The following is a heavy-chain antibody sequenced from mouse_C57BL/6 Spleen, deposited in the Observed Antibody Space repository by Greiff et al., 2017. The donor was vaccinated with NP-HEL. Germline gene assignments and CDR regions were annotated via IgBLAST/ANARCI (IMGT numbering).Heavy chain of an antibody. J-gene: IGHJ3*01. CDR2: INPNNGGT. Sequence: VQLQQSGPELVKPGASVKMSCKASGYTFTDYNMHWVKQSHGKSLEWIGYINPNNGGTSYNQKFKGKATLTVNKSSSTACMELRSLTSEDSAVYYCAREGYYGNPAFAYWGQGTLVTVSA. V-gene: IGHV1-22*01. D-gene: IGHD1-1*01. CDR1: GYTFTDYN. CDR3: AREGYYGNPAFAY.